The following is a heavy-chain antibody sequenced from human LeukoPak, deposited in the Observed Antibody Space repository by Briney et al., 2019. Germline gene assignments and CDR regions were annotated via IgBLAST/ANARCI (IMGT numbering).Heavy chain of an antibody. CDR3: ARRRLTYNWFDP. D-gene: IGHD5-24*01. CDR2: INPNSGGT. J-gene: IGHJ5*02. V-gene: IGHV1-2*06. CDR1: GYTFTGYY. Sequence: ASVKVSCKASGYTFTGYYMHWVRQAPGQGLEWMGRINPNSGGTNYAQKFQGRVTMTRDTSISTAYMELSRLRSDDTAVYYCARRRLTYNWFDPWGQGTLVTVS.